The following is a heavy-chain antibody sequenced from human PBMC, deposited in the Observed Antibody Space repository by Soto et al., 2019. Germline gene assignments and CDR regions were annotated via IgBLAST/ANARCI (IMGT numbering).Heavy chain of an antibody. CDR2: IYYSGST. J-gene: IGHJ6*02. D-gene: IGHD3-10*01. CDR1: GGSISSYY. CDR3: ARGSVIYGMDV. V-gene: IGHV4-59*01. Sequence: ETLSLTCTVSGGSISSYYWSWIRQPPGKGLEWIGYIYYSGSTNYNPSLKSRVTISVDTSKNQFSLKLSSVTTADTAVYYCARGSVIYGMDVWGQGTTVTVSS.